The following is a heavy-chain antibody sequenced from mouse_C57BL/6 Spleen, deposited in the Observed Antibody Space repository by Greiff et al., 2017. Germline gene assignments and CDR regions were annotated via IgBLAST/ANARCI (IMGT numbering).Heavy chain of an antibody. CDR2: INYDGSST. CDR1: GFTFNDYY. D-gene: IGHD1-1*01. V-gene: IGHV5-16*01. Sequence: EVNVVESEGGLVQPGSSMKLSCTASGFTFNDYYMAWVRQVPEKGLEWVANINYDGSSTYYLDSLKSRFIISRDNAKNILYLQMSSLKSEDTATYYCASYHYGSSPYFDVWGTGTTVTVSS. CDR3: ASYHYGSSPYFDV. J-gene: IGHJ1*03.